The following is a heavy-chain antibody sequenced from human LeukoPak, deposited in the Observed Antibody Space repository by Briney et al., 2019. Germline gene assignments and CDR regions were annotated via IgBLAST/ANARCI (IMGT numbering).Heavy chain of an antibody. J-gene: IGHJ4*02. V-gene: IGHV3-30*18. Sequence: GGSLRLSCTASGFTFSNYGMHWVRQAPGKGLEWVAVIPYDGSNEYYVDSVKGRFTISRDNSKNTLYLQMNSLRAEDTAVYYCAKGLGYCSSISCSFYFDYWGQGTLVTVSS. CDR2: IPYDGSNE. CDR3: AKGLGYCSSISCSFYFDY. CDR1: GFTFSNYG. D-gene: IGHD2-2*01.